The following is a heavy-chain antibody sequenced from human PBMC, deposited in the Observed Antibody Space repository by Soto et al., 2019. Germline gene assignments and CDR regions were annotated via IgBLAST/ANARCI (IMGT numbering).Heavy chain of an antibody. CDR1: GYTFTGYG. J-gene: IGHJ4*02. CDR3: ARTIGSPDVYLDF. Sequence: QVQLVQSGTEVKRPGASVKVSCKASGYTFTGYGISWVRQAPGQGLEWMGRINAYNDNTDYAQKFQSRVTLPPVTSPRTAYMERRSLRSDDTAVYYCARTIGSPDVYLDFWGQGTLVTVSS. V-gene: IGHV1-18*01. CDR2: INAYNDNT.